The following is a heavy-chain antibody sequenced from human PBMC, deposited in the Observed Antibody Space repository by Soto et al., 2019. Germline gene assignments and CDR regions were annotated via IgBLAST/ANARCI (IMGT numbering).Heavy chain of an antibody. Sequence: ASVKVSCRASGYTFTSYGISWVRQAPGQGLEWMGWISAYNGNTNYAQKLQGRVTMTTDTSTSTAYMELRSLRSDDTAVYYCATLVDYGDYRGGYYYFDYWGQGTLVTVSS. CDR3: ATLVDYGDYRGGYYYFDY. D-gene: IGHD4-17*01. CDR1: GYTFTSYG. J-gene: IGHJ4*02. V-gene: IGHV1-18*04. CDR2: ISAYNGNT.